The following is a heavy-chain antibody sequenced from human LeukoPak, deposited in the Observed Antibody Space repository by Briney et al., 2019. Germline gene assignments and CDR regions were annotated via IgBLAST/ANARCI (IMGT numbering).Heavy chain of an antibody. Sequence: GGSLRLSCAASGFTFSSYAMSWVRQAPGKGLEWVSAISGSGGSTYYADSVKGRFTISRDNSKNTLYLQMYSLRAEDTAVYYCAKAEWELPYYYYYYMDVWGKGTTVTVSS. CDR2: ISGSGGST. V-gene: IGHV3-23*01. CDR1: GFTFSSYA. J-gene: IGHJ6*03. D-gene: IGHD1-26*01. CDR3: AKAEWELPYYYYYYMDV.